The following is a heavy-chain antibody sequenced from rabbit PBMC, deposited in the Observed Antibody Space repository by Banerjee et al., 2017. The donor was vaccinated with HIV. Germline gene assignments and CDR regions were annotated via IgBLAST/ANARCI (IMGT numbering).Heavy chain of an antibody. Sequence: QEQLEESGGDLVKPEGSLTLTCTASGFTLSSSYWICWVRQAPGKGLEWIACIYAGVGSIDYATWVNGRFTISSDNAQNTMDLQMNSLTAADTATYFCARDLGYADSNYHALWGQGTLVTVS. CDR1: GFTLSSSYW. D-gene: IGHD8-1*01. CDR3: ARDLGYADSNYHAL. CDR2: IYAGVGSI. V-gene: IGHV1S45*01. J-gene: IGHJ3*01.